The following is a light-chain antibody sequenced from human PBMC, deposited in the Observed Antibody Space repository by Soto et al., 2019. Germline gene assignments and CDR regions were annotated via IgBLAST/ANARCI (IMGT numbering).Light chain of an antibody. CDR3: QKYNSAPQP. CDR2: DAS. Sequence: DIPLTQSPSTLYACLGARGTITCRASQSISSGSAWYQQKPGKAPKLLIYDASSLESGVPSRFSGSGSGTDFTLIISSLQPEDVATYYCQKYNSAPQPFGQGTKVDI. V-gene: IGKV1-5*01. CDR1: QSISSG. J-gene: IGKJ1*01.